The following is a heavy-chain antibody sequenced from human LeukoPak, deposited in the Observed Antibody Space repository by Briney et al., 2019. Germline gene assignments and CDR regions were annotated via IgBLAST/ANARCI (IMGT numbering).Heavy chain of an antibody. J-gene: IGHJ6*02. CDR2: ISAYNGNT. V-gene: IGHV1-18*01. D-gene: IGHD5-12*01. Sequence: ASVKVSCKASGYTFTSYGISWVRQAPGQGLEWMGWISAYNGNTNYAQKLQGRATMTTDTSTSTAYMELRSLRSDDTGVYYCARDPGGYETTSYYYYGMDVWGHGTTVTVSS. CDR3: ARDPGGYETTSYYYYGMDV. CDR1: GYTFTSYG.